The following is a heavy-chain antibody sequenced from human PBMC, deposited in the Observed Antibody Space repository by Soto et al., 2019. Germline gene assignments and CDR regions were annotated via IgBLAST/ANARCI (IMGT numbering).Heavy chain of an antibody. Sequence: GGSLRLSCAASGFTFSSYALSWVRQAPGKGLEWVSAISGSGGSTYYADSVKGRFTISRDNSKNTLYLQMNSLRAEDTAVYYCAKDGAAIFGVVLNYFDYWGQGTLVTVYS. J-gene: IGHJ4*02. CDR2: ISGSGGST. CDR1: GFTFSSYA. CDR3: AKDGAAIFGVVLNYFDY. V-gene: IGHV3-23*01. D-gene: IGHD3-3*01.